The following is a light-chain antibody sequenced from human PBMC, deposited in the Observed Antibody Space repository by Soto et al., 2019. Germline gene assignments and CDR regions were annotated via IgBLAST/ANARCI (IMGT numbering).Light chain of an antibody. CDR2: DVS. CDR1: SSDVGGYNY. Sequence: QSALTQPASVSGSPGQSITISCTRTSSDVGGYNYVSWYQQHPGKAPKLMIYDVSNRPSGVSNRFSGSKSGNTASLTISGLQAEEEADYYCSSYTSSSTPYVYGTATKLTVL. J-gene: IGLJ1*01. CDR3: SSYTSSSTPYV. V-gene: IGLV2-14*01.